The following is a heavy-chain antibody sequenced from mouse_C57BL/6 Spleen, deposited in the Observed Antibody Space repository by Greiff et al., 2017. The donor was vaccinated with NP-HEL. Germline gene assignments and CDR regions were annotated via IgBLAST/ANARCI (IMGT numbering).Heavy chain of an antibody. J-gene: IGHJ2*01. V-gene: IGHV14-4*01. CDR2: IDPENGDT. CDR3: SPFITTVVARDY. D-gene: IGHD1-1*01. Sequence: EVKLVESGAELVRPGASVKLSCTASGFNIKDDYMHWVKQRPEQGLEWIGWIDPENGDTEYASKFQGKATITADTSSNTAYLQLSSLTSEDTAVYYCSPFITTVVARDYWGQGTTLTVSS. CDR1: GFNIKDDY.